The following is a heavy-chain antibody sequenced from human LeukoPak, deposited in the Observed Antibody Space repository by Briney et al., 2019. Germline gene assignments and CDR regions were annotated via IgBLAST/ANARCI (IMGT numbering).Heavy chain of an antibody. CDR2: IYYSGST. J-gene: IGHJ5*02. CDR3: ARWVVATGIDP. Sequence: SETLSFTCTVSGGSISSYYWSWIRQPPGKGLEWIGYIYYSGSTNYNPSLKSRVTISVDTSKNQFSLKLSSVTAADTAVYYCARWVVATGIDPWGQGTLVTVSS. CDR1: GGSISSYY. V-gene: IGHV4-59*01. D-gene: IGHD5-12*01.